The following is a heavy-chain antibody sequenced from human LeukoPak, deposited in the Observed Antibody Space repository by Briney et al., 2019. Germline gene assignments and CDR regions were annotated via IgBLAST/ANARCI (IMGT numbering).Heavy chain of an antibody. Sequence: PSETLSLTCTVSGGSISSGGYYWSWIRQHPGKGLEWIGYIYYSGSTYYNPSLKSRVTISVDTSKNQFSLKLSSVTAADTAVYYCARDLSNRMGHFDYWGQGTLVTVSS. CDR2: IYYSGST. CDR1: GGSISSGGYY. J-gene: IGHJ4*02. D-gene: IGHD3-3*02. V-gene: IGHV4-31*03. CDR3: ARDLSNRMGHFDY.